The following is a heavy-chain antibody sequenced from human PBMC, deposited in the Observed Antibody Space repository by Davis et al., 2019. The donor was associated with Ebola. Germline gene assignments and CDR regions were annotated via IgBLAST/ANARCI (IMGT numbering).Heavy chain of an antibody. CDR1: GYTFTSYY. V-gene: IGHV1-2*04. CDR3: ARGYYDFWSGALNRYYYGMDV. J-gene: IGHJ6*02. CDR2: INPNSGDT. D-gene: IGHD3-3*01. Sequence: AASVKVSCKASGYTFTSYYMHWVRQAPGQGLEWMGWINPNSGDTNYAQKFQGWVTMTRDTSISTAYMGLSRLRSDDTAVYYCARGYYDFWSGALNRYYYGMDVWGQGTTVTVSS.